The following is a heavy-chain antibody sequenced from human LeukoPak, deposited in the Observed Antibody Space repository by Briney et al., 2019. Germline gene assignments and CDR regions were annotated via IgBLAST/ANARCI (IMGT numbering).Heavy chain of an antibody. CDR1: GFTFSSYS. CDR3: ARGGYSSTLYGRYQH. J-gene: IGHJ1*01. D-gene: IGHD6-13*01. CDR2: ISSSSSYI. Sequence: GGSLRLSCAAPGFTFSSYSMNWVRQAPGKGLEWVSSISSSSSYIYYADSVKGRFTISRDNAKNSLYLQMNSLRAEDTAVYYCARGGYSSTLYGRYQHWGQGTLVTVSP. V-gene: IGHV3-21*01.